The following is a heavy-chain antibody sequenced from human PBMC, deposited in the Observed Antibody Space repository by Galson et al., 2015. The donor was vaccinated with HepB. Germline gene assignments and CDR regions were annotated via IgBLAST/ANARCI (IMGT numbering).Heavy chain of an antibody. D-gene: IGHD6-13*01. Sequence: SLRLSCAASGFTFSSYAMHWVRQAPGKGLEWVAVISYDGSNKYYADSVKGRFTISRDNSKNTLYLQMNSLRAEDTAVYYCARDRPGIAAAGTGYFDYWGQGTLVTVSS. V-gene: IGHV3-30-3*01. CDR1: GFTFSSYA. CDR2: ISYDGSNK. J-gene: IGHJ4*02. CDR3: ARDRPGIAAAGTGYFDY.